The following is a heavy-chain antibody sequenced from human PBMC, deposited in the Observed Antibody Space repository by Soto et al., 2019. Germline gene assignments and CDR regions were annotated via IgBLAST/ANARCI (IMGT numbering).Heavy chain of an antibody. CDR1: ELPFSHYA. V-gene: IGHV3-23*01. Sequence: GGSLRLSCTASELPFSHYAMNWVRQGPGTRLEWVADISGSGDSARYADSVRCRFTISRDNSRDTLYLQMNSLRVDDTAVYYCGKERRGSGWSVCNFWGQGALVTVSS. CDR3: GKERRGSGWSVCNF. CDR2: ISGSGDSA. J-gene: IGHJ4*02. D-gene: IGHD6-19*01.